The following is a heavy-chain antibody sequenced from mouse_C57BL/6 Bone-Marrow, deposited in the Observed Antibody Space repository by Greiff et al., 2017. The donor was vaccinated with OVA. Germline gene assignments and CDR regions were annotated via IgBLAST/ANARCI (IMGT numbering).Heavy chain of an antibody. D-gene: IGHD2-3*01. CDR1: GYTFTSYG. J-gene: IGHJ2*01. Sequence: QVQLKESGAELARPGASVKLSCKASGYTFTSYGISWVKQRTGQGLEWIGEIYPRSGNTYYNEKFKGKATLTADKSSSTAYMELRSLTSEDSAVYFCARRGLGGYYGNWGQGTTLTVSS. CDR2: IYPRSGNT. V-gene: IGHV1-81*01. CDR3: ARRGLGGYYGN.